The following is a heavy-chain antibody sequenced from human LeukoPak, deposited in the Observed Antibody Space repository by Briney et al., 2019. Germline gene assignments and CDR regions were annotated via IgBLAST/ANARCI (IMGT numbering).Heavy chain of an antibody. V-gene: IGHV4-59*12. CDR3: ARYADSPYYYYAMDV. CDR2: IYYSGST. CDR1: GGSIIGYY. Sequence: SETLSLTCTVSGGSIIGYYLSWIRQPPGKGLEWIGSIYYSGSTNYNPSLKSRVTISVETSKNQFSLKLSSVTAADTAVYYCARYADSPYYYYAMDVWGQGTTVTVSS. J-gene: IGHJ6*02. D-gene: IGHD4-17*01.